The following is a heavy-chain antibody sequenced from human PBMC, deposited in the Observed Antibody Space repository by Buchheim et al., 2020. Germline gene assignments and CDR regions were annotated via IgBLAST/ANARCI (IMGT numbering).Heavy chain of an antibody. CDR1: GFSFSPFG. CDR3: ARDFSGRSRDY. J-gene: IGHJ4*02. CDR2: VGSGHHT. D-gene: IGHD6-19*01. Sequence: DVQLVESGGGLVMPGESLTLSCVTSGFSFSPFGMTWVRQAPGKGLEWVATVGSGHHTFYADLVEGRFTVSRDNARSPVYLQLNSLRAEDTAVYFCARDFSGRSRDYWGQGTL. V-gene: IGHV3-21*01.